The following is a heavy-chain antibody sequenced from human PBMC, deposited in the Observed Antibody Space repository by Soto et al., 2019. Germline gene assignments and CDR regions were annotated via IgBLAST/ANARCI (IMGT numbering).Heavy chain of an antibody. CDR2: INPSGGST. D-gene: IGHD3-16*02. J-gene: IGHJ5*02. V-gene: IGHV1-46*01. CDR1: GYTFTSYY. Sequence: ASVKVSCKASGYTFTSYYMHWVRQAPGQGLEWMGIINPSGGSTSYAQKFQGRVTMTRDTSTSTVYMELRSLRSEDTAVYYCARELGYYVGGSYRDNWFDLWGQGTLVTVSS. CDR3: ARELGYYVGGSYRDNWFDL.